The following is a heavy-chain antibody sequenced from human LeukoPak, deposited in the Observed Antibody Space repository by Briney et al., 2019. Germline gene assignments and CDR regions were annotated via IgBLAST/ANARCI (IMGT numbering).Heavy chain of an antibody. CDR1: GFTFSRYG. CDR3: ARDPPMYYYDEPGSRDAFDT. D-gene: IGHD3-22*01. V-gene: IGHV3-33*01. J-gene: IGHJ3*02. CDR2: IWYDGSNK. Sequence: GGSLRLSCAASGFTFSRYGMHWVRQAPGKGLEWVAVIWYDGSNKYYAESVKGRFTISRDNSKNTLHLQMNSLRAEDAAVYYCARDPPMYYYDEPGSRDAFDTWGQGTMVTVSS.